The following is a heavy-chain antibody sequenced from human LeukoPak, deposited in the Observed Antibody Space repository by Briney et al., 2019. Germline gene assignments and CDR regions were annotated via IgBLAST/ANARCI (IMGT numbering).Heavy chain of an antibody. V-gene: IGHV1-2*02. CDR3: ARDLRPPRGAFDI. Sequence: ASVKVSCKASGYTFTSYYMHWVRQAPGQGLEWMGWINPNSGGTNYAQKFQGRVTMTRDTSISTAYMELSRLRSDDTAVYYCARDLRPPRGAFDIWGQGTMVTVSS. J-gene: IGHJ3*02. CDR2: INPNSGGT. CDR1: GYTFTSYY.